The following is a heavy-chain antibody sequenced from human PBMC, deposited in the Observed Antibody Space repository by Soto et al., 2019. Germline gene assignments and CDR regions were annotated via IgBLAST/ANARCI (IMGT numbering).Heavy chain of an antibody. Sequence: PSETLSLTCTVSGGSISSYYWSWIRQPPGKGLEWIGYIYYSGSTNYNPSLKSRVTISVDTSKNQFSLKLSSVTAADTAVYYCARGHYYGSGSYYKSWFAPWGQGTLVTVS. J-gene: IGHJ5*02. CDR2: IYYSGST. CDR1: GGSISSYY. V-gene: IGHV4-59*01. D-gene: IGHD3-10*01. CDR3: ARGHYYGSGSYYKSWFAP.